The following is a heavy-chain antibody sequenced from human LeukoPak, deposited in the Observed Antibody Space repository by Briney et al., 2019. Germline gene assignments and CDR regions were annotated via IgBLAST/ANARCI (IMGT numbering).Heavy chain of an antibody. J-gene: IGHJ4*02. Sequence: PSETLSLTCTVSGGSISSGSYYWSWIRQPPGKGLEWIGYIYYSGSTNYNPSLKSRVTISVDTSKNQFSLKLSSVTAADTAVYYCARGGGYSGYVLTEIDYWGQGTLVTVSS. D-gene: IGHD5-12*01. V-gene: IGHV4-61*01. CDR1: GGSISSGSYY. CDR2: IYYSGST. CDR3: ARGGGYSGYVLTEIDY.